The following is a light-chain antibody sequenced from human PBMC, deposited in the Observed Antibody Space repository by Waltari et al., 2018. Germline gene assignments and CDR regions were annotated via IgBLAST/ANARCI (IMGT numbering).Light chain of an antibody. V-gene: IGLV1-44*01. J-gene: IGLJ2*01. CDR3: AAGDDSLNGVI. CDR1: TSNIGSHT. Sequence: QSVLTQPPSASGTPGQRVTISCSGSTSNIGSHTVNWYHHLPGTAPTLLIFSNFHRPSGVPDRISGSKSGTSASLAISGLQSEDEGVYYCAAGDDSLNGVIFGGGTKLTVL. CDR2: SNF.